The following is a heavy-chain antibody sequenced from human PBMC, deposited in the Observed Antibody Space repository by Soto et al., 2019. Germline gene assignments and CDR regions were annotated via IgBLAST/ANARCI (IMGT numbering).Heavy chain of an antibody. CDR2: ISAYNGNT. V-gene: IGHV1-18*01. CDR1: GYSFNRYG. J-gene: IGHJ4*02. CDR3: ARGRTILTVFDFDY. Sequence: ASVKGYCKASGYSFNRYGISRMRQDPGQGLGWMGWISAYNGNTNYAQKLQGRVTMTTDTSTSTAYMELRSLRSDDTAVYYCARGRTILTVFDFDYWGQGTLVTVSS. D-gene: IGHD3-9*01.